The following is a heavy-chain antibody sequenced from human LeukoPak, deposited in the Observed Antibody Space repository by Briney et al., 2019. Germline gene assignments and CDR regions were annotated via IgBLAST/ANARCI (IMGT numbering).Heavy chain of an antibody. Sequence: SETLSLTCTVSGGSISSYYWSWIRQPAGKGLEWIGRIYTSGSTNYNASLKSRVSMSVDTSQNQFSLKLSSVSAADTAVFYCATPNSGSYREFDYWGQGTLVTVSS. D-gene: IGHD1-26*01. V-gene: IGHV4-4*07. CDR2: IYTSGST. CDR1: GGSISSYY. J-gene: IGHJ4*02. CDR3: ATPNSGSYREFDY.